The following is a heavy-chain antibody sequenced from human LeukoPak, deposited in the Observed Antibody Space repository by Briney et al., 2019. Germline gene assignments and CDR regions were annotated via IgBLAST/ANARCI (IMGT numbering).Heavy chain of an antibody. J-gene: IGHJ4*02. CDR3: AREADTAMVTDY. Sequence: PSETLSLTCTVSGGSISSYYWSWIRQPPGKGLEWIGYIYYSGSTYYNPSLKSRVTISVDTSKNQFSLKLSSVTAADTAVYYCAREADTAMVTDYWGQGTLVTVSS. CDR1: GGSISSYY. V-gene: IGHV4-59*12. CDR2: IYYSGST. D-gene: IGHD5-18*01.